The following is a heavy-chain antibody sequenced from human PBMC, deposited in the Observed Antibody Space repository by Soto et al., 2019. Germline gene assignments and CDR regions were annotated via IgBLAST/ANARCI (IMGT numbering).Heavy chain of an antibody. V-gene: IGHV1-18*01. CDR1: GYNFNACG. CDR2: ISSHTGNT. CDR3: ARDCGTAVTTHYLDF. J-gene: IGHJ4*02. Sequence: QVEVVQSGPEVKKPGASVKVSCKASGYNFNACGISWVRQAPGQGLEWMGWISSHTGNTNYAQNLQCRVTMTTDTSTTTVYTELRSLTSDDTAVYYCARDCGTAVTTHYLDFWGQGSLVTVSS. D-gene: IGHD4-17*01.